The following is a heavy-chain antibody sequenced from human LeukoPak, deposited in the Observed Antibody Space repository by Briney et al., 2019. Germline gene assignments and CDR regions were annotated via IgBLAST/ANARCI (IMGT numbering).Heavy chain of an antibody. CDR2: INHSGST. J-gene: IGHJ4*02. Sequence: PSETLSLTCAVYGGSFSCYYWSWIRQPPGKGLEWIGEINHSGSTNYNPSLKSRVTISVDTSKNQFSLKLSSVTAADTAVYYCARGTFSSSSPYYFDYWGQGTLVTVSS. D-gene: IGHD6-6*01. V-gene: IGHV4-34*01. CDR1: GGSFSCYY. CDR3: ARGTFSSSSPYYFDY.